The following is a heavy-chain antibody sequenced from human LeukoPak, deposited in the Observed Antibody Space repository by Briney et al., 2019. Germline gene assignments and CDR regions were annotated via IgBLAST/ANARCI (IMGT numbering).Heavy chain of an antibody. D-gene: IGHD6-13*01. J-gene: IGHJ4*02. CDR1: GFSFTTYA. CDR2: VSGSGGRT. V-gene: IGHV3-23*01. Sequence: GGSLRLSCAASGFSFTTYAMSWVRQAPGKGLEWASTVSGSGGRTFYADSVKGRFTISKDNTKKILYLQMSSLRAEDTAVYYCAKDLINRIEAVGPIDYWGQGTLVTVSS. CDR3: AKDLINRIEAVGPIDY.